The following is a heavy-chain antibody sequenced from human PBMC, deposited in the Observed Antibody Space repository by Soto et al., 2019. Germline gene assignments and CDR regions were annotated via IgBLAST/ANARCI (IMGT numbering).Heavy chain of an antibody. D-gene: IGHD3-22*01. CDR2: IVVGSGNT. CDR1: GFTFTSSA. Sequence: GASVKVSCKASGFTFTSSAVQWVRQARGQRLEWIGWIVVGSGNTNYAQKFQERVTITRDMSTSTAYMELSSLRSEDTAVYYCAAGSPYDRSGYYTAYYFDYWGQGTLVTVSS. J-gene: IGHJ4*02. CDR3: AAGSPYDRSGYYTAYYFDY. V-gene: IGHV1-58*01.